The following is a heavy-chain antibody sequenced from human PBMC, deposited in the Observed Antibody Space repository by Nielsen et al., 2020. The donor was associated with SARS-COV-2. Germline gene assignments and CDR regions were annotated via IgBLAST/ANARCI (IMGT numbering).Heavy chain of an antibody. Sequence: GESLKISCAASGLTFSTYAMSWVRQVPGKGLEWVSAISGSGGTTSYADSVKGRFTISRDNSKHTLYLQMNSLRAEDTAVYYCAKQGSHSVVGWQNWSDSWGQGTLVTVSP. CDR1: GLTFSTYA. CDR2: ISGSGGTT. D-gene: IGHD1-26*01. J-gene: IGHJ5*01. V-gene: IGHV3-23*01. CDR3: AKQGSHSVVGWQNWSDS.